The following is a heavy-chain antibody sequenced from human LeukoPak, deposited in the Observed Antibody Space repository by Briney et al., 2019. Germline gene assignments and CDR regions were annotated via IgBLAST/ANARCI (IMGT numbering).Heavy chain of an antibody. J-gene: IGHJ5*02. V-gene: IGHV3-23*01. Sequence: GGSLRLSCAASGFTFSNYAMSWVRQAPGKGLEWVSGISDRGGSTYYADSVKGRFTISRDNSKNTPYLQMNSLRAEDTAVYYCAKSRGRWFDPWGQGTLVTVSS. CDR1: GFTFSNYA. CDR3: AKSRGRWFDP. D-gene: IGHD3-16*01. CDR2: ISDRGGST.